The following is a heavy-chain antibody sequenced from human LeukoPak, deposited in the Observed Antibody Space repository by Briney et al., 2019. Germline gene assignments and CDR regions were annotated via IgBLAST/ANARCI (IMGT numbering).Heavy chain of an antibody. Sequence: GESLKISCKGSGYSFTSYWIGLVRQMPGKGLEWIWIIYPGDSDTRYSPSFHGQVTISADKSISTAYLQWSSLQASDTAMYYCARRGSSSSSGYYSYYMDVWGKGTTVTVSS. CDR2: IYPGDSDT. J-gene: IGHJ6*03. V-gene: IGHV5-51*01. CDR1: GYSFTSYW. CDR3: ARRGSSSSSGYYSYYMDV. D-gene: IGHD6-6*01.